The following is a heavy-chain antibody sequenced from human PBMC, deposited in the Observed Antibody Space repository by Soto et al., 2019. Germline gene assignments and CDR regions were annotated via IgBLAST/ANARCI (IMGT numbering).Heavy chain of an antibody. D-gene: IGHD6-19*01. CDR2: ISSSSSYI. CDR3: ARDRSLRQRQWLADY. Sequence: GGSLRLSCAASGFTFSSYSMNWVRQAPGKGLEWVSSISSSSSYIYYADSVKGRFTISRDNAKNSLYLQMNSLRAEDTAVYYCARDRSLRQRQWLADYWGQGTLVTVSS. V-gene: IGHV3-21*01. J-gene: IGHJ4*02. CDR1: GFTFSSYS.